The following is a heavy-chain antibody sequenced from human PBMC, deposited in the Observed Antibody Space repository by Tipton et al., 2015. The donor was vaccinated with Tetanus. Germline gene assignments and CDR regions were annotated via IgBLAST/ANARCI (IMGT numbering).Heavy chain of an antibody. CDR2: MYSGGDT. D-gene: IGHD6-19*01. V-gene: IGHV3-53*01. CDR1: GFIVSSHY. CDR3: VRDGGSSGWLAY. Sequence: GSLRLSCVASGFIVSSHYMSWVRQAPGKGLEWVSVMYSGGDTYYVDSVKGRFSISRDNAKNTLYLQMNSLGVEDTAVYYCVRDGGSSGWLAYWGQGTLVTVSS. J-gene: IGHJ4*02.